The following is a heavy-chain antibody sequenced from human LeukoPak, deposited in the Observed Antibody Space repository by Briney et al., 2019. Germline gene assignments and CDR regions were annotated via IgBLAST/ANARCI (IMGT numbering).Heavy chain of an antibody. D-gene: IGHD6-13*01. J-gene: IGHJ3*02. CDR2: ISSSSSYI. CDR1: GFTFSSYS. V-gene: IGHV3-21*01. CDR3: ARGSSYSSSWYEPDAFDI. Sequence: GGSLRLSCAASGFTFSSYSMNWVRQAPGKGREWVSSISSSSSYIYYADSVKGRFTISRDNAKNSLYLQMNSLRAEDTAVYYCARGSSYSSSWYEPDAFDIWGQGTMVTVSS.